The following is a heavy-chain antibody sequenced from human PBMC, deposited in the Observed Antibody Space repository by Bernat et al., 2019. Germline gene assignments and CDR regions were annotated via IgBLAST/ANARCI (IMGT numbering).Heavy chain of an antibody. CDR3: TKDYWNYLDY. CDR1: VFTFSDAW. D-gene: IGHD1-1*01. J-gene: IGHJ4*02. Sequence: EVQLVDSGGGLVKPGGSLRLSCAASVFTFSDAWMNWVRQAPGKGLEWVDRIKRKIDGGTTDYAAPVKGRFTIARYDSKNTLYLEMNSLDVEDTAVYYCTKDYWNYLDYWGQGTLVTVSS. CDR2: IKRKIDGGTT. V-gene: IGHV3-15*07.